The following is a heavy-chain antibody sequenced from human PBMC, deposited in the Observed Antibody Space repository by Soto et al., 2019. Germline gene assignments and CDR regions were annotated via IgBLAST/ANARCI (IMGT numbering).Heavy chain of an antibody. V-gene: IGHV4-4*07. J-gene: IGHJ5*02. CDR2: IYTSGST. CDR3: ARDLARYCTNGVCQSNWFDP. Sequence: SLTCTVSGGSISSYYWSWIRQPAGKGLEWIGRIYTSGSTNYNPSLKSRVTMSVDTSKNQFSLKLSSVTAADTAVYYCARDLARYCTNGVCQSNWFDPWGQGTLVTVSS. CDR1: GGSISSYY. D-gene: IGHD2-8*01.